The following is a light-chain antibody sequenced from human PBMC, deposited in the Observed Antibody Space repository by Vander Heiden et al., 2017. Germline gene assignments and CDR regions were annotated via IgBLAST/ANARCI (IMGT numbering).Light chain of an antibody. V-gene: IGKV4-1*01. CDR1: QSVFQKCHNKNF. Sequence: VMTQSPDSLALSLGERATNSCKCSQSVFQKCHNKNFVAWYQQKPGEPPKLLIYWASTRKSGVPDRFSGSESGTEFTLTINNRQAEDVAVYYCQQYQSAPYTFGQGTRLEIK. CDR2: WAS. CDR3: QQYQSAPYT. J-gene: IGKJ2*01.